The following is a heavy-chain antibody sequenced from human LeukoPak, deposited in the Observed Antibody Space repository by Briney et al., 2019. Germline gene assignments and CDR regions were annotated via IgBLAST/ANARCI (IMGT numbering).Heavy chain of an antibody. CDR2: IYPGDSDT. Sequence: GESLQISCQGSGYSFTSYWIGWVRPMPGKGLEWMGIIYPGDSDTRYSPSFQGQVTISADKSISTAYLQWSSLKASDTAMYYCARRCSGGSCYSAGSIDYWGQGTLVTVSS. CDR3: ARRCSGGSCYSAGSIDY. J-gene: IGHJ4*02. V-gene: IGHV5-51*01. CDR1: GYSFTSYW. D-gene: IGHD2-15*01.